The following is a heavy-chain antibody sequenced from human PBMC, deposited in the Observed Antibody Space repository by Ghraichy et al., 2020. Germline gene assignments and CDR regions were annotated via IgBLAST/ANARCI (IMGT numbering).Heavy chain of an antibody. Sequence: SETLSLTCTVSGGSISSYYWSWIRQPPGKGLEWIGYIYYSGSTNYNPSLKSRVTISVDTSKNQFSLKLSSVTAADTAVYYCARDRAAAGTGGFDYWGQGTLVTVSS. D-gene: IGHD6-13*01. CDR1: GGSISSYY. CDR3: ARDRAAAGTGGFDY. J-gene: IGHJ4*02. V-gene: IGHV4-59*01. CDR2: IYYSGST.